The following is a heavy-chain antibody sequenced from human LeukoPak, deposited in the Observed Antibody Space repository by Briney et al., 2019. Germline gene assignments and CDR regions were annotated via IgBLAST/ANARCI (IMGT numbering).Heavy chain of an antibody. CDR3: ARALGFCSSTSCQYYFDY. CDR2: IKQDGSEK. Sequence: GGSLRLSCAASEFTFSSYWMTWVRQAPGKGLEWVADIKQDGSEKYYVDSVKGRFTISRDNAKNSLYLQMNSLRAEDTAVYYCARALGFCSSTSCQYYFDYWGQGTLVTVSS. D-gene: IGHD2-2*01. J-gene: IGHJ4*02. V-gene: IGHV3-7*01. CDR1: EFTFSSYW.